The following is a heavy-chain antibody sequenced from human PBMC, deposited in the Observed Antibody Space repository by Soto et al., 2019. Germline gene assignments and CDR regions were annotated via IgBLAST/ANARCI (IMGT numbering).Heavy chain of an antibody. J-gene: IGHJ4*02. D-gene: IGHD3-3*01. CDR2: ISGSGGST. Sequence: GGSLRLSCAASGFTFSSYAMSWVRQAPGKGLEWDSAISGSGGSTYYADSVKGRFTISRDNSKNTLYLQMNSLRAVDTALYYCAKEPLSKDYYDFWSGYLGNWSGYWGQGTLVTVFS. V-gene: IGHV3-23*01. CDR3: AKEPLSKDYYDFWSGYLGNWSGY. CDR1: GFTFSSYA.